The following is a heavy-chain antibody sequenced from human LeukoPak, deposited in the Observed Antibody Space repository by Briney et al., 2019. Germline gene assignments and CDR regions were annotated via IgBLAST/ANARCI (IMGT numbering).Heavy chain of an antibody. CDR3: ARRTGDGSSSWYNY. Sequence: SQTLSLTCAVSGGSISSGGYSWSWIRQPPGKGLEWIGYIYHSGSTYYNPSLKSRVTISVDTSKNQFSLKLSSVTAADTAVYYCARRTGDGSSSWYNYWGQGTLVTVSS. D-gene: IGHD6-13*01. CDR2: IYHSGST. J-gene: IGHJ4*02. V-gene: IGHV4-30-2*01. CDR1: GGSISSGGYS.